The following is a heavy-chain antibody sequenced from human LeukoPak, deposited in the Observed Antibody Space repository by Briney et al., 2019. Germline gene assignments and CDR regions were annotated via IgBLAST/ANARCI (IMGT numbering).Heavy chain of an antibody. CDR1: RFTFDSYV. CDR2: ISASGIGT. V-gene: IGHV3-23*01. Sequence: GGSLRLSCAASRFTFDSYVMSWVRQAPGKGLEWVSTISASGIGTYYADSVKGRFTVSRDNSENTLYLQMNSLRADDTAVYYCATLRGSGSSYFDSWGQGTLVTVSS. J-gene: IGHJ4*02. D-gene: IGHD3-10*01. CDR3: ATLRGSGSSYFDS.